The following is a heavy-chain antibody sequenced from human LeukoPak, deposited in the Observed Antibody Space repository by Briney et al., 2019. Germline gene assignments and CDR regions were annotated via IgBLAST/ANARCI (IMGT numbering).Heavy chain of an antibody. CDR1: GNYW. D-gene: IGHD2/OR15-2a*01. CDR3: VSFYETY. J-gene: IGHJ4*02. V-gene: IGHV3-74*01. Sequence: GGSLRLSCAASGNYWMHWVRQAPGKGLVWVSHINSDVSWTSYADSVKGRFTISKDNAKNTVYLQMNSLRAEDTAVYYCVSFYETYWGRGTLVTVSS. CDR2: INSDVSWT.